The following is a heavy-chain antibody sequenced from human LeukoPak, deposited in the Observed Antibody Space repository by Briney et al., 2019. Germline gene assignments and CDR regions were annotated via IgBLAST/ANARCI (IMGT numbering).Heavy chain of an antibody. V-gene: IGHV4-4*07. CDR3: ARDQTGQRNYYAGGIYYYYGIDV. CDR1: GGSISSYY. J-gene: IGHJ6*02. D-gene: IGHD3-22*01. Sequence: SETLSLTCTVSGGSISSYYWSWIRQPAGKGLEWIGRIYTSGSTNYNPSRKSRVTMSVDTSKNQFSLKLSSVTAADTAVYYCARDQTGQRNYYAGGIYYYYGIDVWGQGTTVTVSS. CDR2: IYTSGST.